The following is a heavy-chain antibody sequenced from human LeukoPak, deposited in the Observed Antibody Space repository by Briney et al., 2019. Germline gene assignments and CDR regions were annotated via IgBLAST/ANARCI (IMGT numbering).Heavy chain of an antibody. J-gene: IGHJ4*02. CDR1: GYTFTGYY. CDR2: INPSGGST. D-gene: IGHD6-13*01. Sequence: ASVKVSCKASGYTFTGYYMHWVRQAPGQGLEWMGIINPSGGSTSYAQKFQGRVTMTRDMSTSTVYMELSSLRSEDTAVYYCARALAAAAGTSPFDYWGQGTLVTVSS. V-gene: IGHV1-46*01. CDR3: ARALAAAAGTSPFDY.